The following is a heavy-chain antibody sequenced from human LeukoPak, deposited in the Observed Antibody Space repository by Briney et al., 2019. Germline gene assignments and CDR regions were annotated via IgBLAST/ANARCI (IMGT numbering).Heavy chain of an antibody. J-gene: IGHJ4*02. D-gene: IGHD3-16*01. CDR3: ARDPPTLFGFFDY. CDR1: GGTFSSYA. Sequence: SVKVSCKASGGTFSSYAISWVRQAPGQGLEWMGGMITIFGRANYAQKFQGGVTITADESPITAYMELSSLRSEDTAVYYCARDPPTLFGFFDYWGQGTLVTVSS. CDR2: MITIFGRA. V-gene: IGHV1-69*01.